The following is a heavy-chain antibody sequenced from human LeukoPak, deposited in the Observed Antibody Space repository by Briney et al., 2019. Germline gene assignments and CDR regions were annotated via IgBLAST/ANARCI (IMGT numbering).Heavy chain of an antibody. J-gene: IGHJ5*02. V-gene: IGHV3-23*01. CDR2: IGGSGGSA. Sequence: GGSLRLSCAASGFAFSNYAMSWVRQAPGKGLEWVSAIGGSGGSAYYADSVKGRFTISRDNSKNTLYLQMNSLRAEDTAVYYCAKGSKWLVIGNWFDPWGQGTLVTVSS. CDR1: GFAFSNYA. D-gene: IGHD6-19*01. CDR3: AKGSKWLVIGNWFDP.